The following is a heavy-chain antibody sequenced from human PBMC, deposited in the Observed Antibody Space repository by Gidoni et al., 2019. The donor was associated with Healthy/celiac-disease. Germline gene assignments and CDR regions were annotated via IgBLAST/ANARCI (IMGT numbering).Heavy chain of an antibody. CDR3: ATALGVNWNYVPLYYFDY. J-gene: IGHJ4*02. V-gene: IGHV1-24*01. CDR1: GYTLTDLS. D-gene: IGHD1-7*01. CDR2: FDPEDGKT. Sequence: QVQLVQSGAEVKKPGASVKVSCKVSGYTLTDLSMHWVRQAPGKGLEWMGGFDPEDGKTIYAQKFQGRVTMTEDTSTDTAYMELSSLRSEDTAVYYCATALGVNWNYVPLYYFDYWGQGTLVTVSS.